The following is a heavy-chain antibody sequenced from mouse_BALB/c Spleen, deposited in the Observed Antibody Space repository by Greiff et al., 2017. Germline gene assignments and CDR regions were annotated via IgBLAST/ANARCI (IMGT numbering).Heavy chain of an antibody. CDR1: GFTFSSYG. D-gene: IGHD1-1*01. CDR3: ARPVTTVVEGFAY. Sequence: EVQRVESGGDLVKPGGSLKLSCAASGFTFSSYGMSWVRQTPDKRLEWVATISSGGSYTYYPDSVKGRFTISRDNAKNTLYLQMSSLKSEDTAMYYCARPVTTVVEGFAYWGQGTLVTVSA. CDR2: ISSGGSYT. V-gene: IGHV5-6*01. J-gene: IGHJ3*01.